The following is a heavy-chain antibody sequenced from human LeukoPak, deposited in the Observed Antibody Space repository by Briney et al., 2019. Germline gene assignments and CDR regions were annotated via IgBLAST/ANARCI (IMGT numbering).Heavy chain of an antibody. CDR1: AGSISTYY. CDR3: ARGAESYYDRHFDY. V-gene: IGHV4-59*01. D-gene: IGHD1-26*01. CDR2: VYYTGNT. Sequence: SETLSLTCTVSAGSISTYYWSWIRQPPGKGLEWIGYVYYTGNTDYNPSLKSRVTISVDTSKKQFSLNLRSVSAADTAVYYCARGAESYYDRHFDYWGQGILVTVSS. J-gene: IGHJ4*02.